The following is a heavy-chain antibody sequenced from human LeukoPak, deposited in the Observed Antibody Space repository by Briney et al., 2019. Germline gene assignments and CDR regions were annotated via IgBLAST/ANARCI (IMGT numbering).Heavy chain of an antibody. CDR2: ISGSGGST. D-gene: IGHD6-13*01. Sequence: GGSLRLSCAASGFTFSSYAMSWVRQAPGKGLEWVSAISGSGGSTYSADSVKGRFTISRDNSKNTLYLQMNSLRAEDTAVYYCAKDRGSSSWYYYYGMDVWGQGTTVTVSS. J-gene: IGHJ6*02. V-gene: IGHV3-23*01. CDR3: AKDRGSSSWYYYYGMDV. CDR1: GFTFSSYA.